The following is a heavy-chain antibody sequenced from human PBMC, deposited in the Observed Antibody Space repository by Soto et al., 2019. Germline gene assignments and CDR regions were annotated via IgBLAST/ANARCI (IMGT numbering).Heavy chain of an antibody. Sequence: QVQLVQSGAEVKKPGASVKVSCKTSGYTFTNHGINWVRQAPGQGLEWMGWINPYNANVNYAQKRQGRVTMTTDTSTSTAYMDLRSLTSDDTAGYYCARDRVAGIWGDAFDIWGQGTMVTVSS. CDR3: ARDRVAGIWGDAFDI. D-gene: IGHD3-16*01. V-gene: IGHV1-18*04. J-gene: IGHJ3*02. CDR2: INPYNANV. CDR1: GYTFTNHG.